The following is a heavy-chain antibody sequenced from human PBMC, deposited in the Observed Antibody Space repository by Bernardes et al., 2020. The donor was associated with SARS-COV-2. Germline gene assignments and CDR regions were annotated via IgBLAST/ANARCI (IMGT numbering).Heavy chain of an antibody. V-gene: IGHV3-7*01. CDR2: IKQDGSEK. Sequence: GGSLRLSCAASGFIFSTSWMSWVRQAPGKGLQWVANIKQDGSEKYYVDSVKGRFTISRDNTKNSLYLQMNSLRVDDTAVYYCASGRGGWFWGQGILVTVSS. CDR3: ASGRGGWF. D-gene: IGHD2-15*01. CDR1: GFIFSTSW. J-gene: IGHJ4*02.